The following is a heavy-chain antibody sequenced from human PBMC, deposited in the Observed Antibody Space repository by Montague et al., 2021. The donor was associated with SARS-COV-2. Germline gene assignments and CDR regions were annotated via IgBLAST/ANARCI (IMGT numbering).Heavy chain of an antibody. D-gene: IGHD3-3*01. CDR1: GGSISSGSFY. V-gene: IGHV4-61*02. J-gene: IGHJ6*02. Sequence: TLSLTCTVSGGSISSGSFYWSWIRQPAGKGLEWIGRIYTNGGTNYHPSLKSRVTISIDTSKNQFSLRLSSVTAADTAVYYCARWDYVFWSGSSRGLDVWGQGTTVTVSS. CDR2: IYTNGGT. CDR3: ARWDYVFWSGSSRGLDV.